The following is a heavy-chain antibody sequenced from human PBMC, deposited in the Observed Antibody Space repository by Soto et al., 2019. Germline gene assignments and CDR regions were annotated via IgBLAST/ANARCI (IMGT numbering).Heavy chain of an antibody. CDR3: ARVTIFGVADSGWFDP. J-gene: IGHJ5*02. CDR1: GGSISSYY. Sequence: PSETLSLTCTVSGGSISSYYWSWIRQLPGKGLEWIGYIYYSGSTNYNPSLKSRVTISVDTSKNQFSLKLSSVTAADTAVYYCARVTIFGVADSGWFDPWGQGTLVTVSS. V-gene: IGHV4-59*01. D-gene: IGHD3-3*01. CDR2: IYYSGST.